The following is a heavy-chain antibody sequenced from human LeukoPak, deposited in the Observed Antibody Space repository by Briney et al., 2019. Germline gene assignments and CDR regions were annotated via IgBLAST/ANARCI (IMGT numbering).Heavy chain of an antibody. CDR2: ISSSSSYI. CDR1: GFTVSSYY. V-gene: IGHV3-21*01. D-gene: IGHD1-26*01. J-gene: IGHJ6*03. Sequence: GGSLRLSCAASGFTVSSYYMNWVRQAPGKGLEWVSSISSSSSYIYYADSVKGRFTISRDNAKNSLYLQMNSLRAEDTAVYYCAREERELLRGIYYYYYMDVWGKGTTVTVSS. CDR3: AREERELLRGIYYYYYMDV.